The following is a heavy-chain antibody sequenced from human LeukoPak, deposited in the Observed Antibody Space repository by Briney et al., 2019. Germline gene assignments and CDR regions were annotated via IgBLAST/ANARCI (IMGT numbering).Heavy chain of an antibody. CDR2: ISVDNGNT. CDR3: ARFSDLRRYSGYEDAFDI. D-gene: IGHD5-12*01. J-gene: IGHJ3*02. Sequence: ASVRLSCTASGYTFTRYGISWVRQAPGQGLEWMGWISVDNGNTKYAQKILGRVTMTTDKSTSTVYMQLKSLRFDDTAVYYCARFSDLRRYSGYEDAFDIWGQGTMVTVSS. V-gene: IGHV1-18*01. CDR1: GYTFTRYG.